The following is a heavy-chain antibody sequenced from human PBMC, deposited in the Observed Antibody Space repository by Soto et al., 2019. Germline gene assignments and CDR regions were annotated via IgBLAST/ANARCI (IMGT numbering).Heavy chain of an antibody. V-gene: IGHV4-4*09. CDR3: ARSQQWIDY. Sequence: WPWIRQPPGKGLEWVGFVSTSGSTDSNPSLKSRVTISVDTSKNQFSLQLNSVTPEDTAVYFCARSQQWIDYWGQGTLVTVSS. CDR2: VSTSGST. D-gene: IGHD6-19*01. J-gene: IGHJ4*02.